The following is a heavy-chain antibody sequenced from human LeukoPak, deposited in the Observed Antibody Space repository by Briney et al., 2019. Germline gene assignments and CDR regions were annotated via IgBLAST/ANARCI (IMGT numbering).Heavy chain of an antibody. CDR1: GFTFSSYG. V-gene: IGHV3-30*18. CDR3: AKDGNPLPGDY. Sequence: QAGGSLRLSCAASGFTFSSYGMHWVRQAPGKGLEWVAVISYDGSNKYYADSVKGRFTISRDNSKNTLYLQMNSLRAEDTAVYYCAKDGNPLPGDYWGQGTLVTVSS. D-gene: IGHD1-14*01. J-gene: IGHJ4*02. CDR2: ISYDGSNK.